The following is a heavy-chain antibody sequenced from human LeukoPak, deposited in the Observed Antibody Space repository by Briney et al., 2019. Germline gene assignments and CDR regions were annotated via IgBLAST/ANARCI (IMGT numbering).Heavy chain of an antibody. D-gene: IGHD6-13*01. V-gene: IGHV4-39*02. CDR1: GGSISSSSYY. CDR3: ARDHRAKSSSWYVAWFDP. Sequence: SETLSLTCTVSGGSISSSSYYWGWIRQPPGKGLEWIGSIYYSGSTYYNPSLKSRVTISVDTSKNQFSLKLSSVTAADTAVYYCARDHRAKSSSWYVAWFDPWGQGTLVTVSS. CDR2: IYYSGST. J-gene: IGHJ5*02.